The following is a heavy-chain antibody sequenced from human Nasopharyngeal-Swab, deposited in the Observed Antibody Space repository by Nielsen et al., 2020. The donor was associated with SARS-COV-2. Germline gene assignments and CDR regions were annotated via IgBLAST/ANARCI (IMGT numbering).Heavy chain of an antibody. J-gene: IGHJ6*02. D-gene: IGHD3-22*01. Sequence: PGKALEWLALIYWDDDKRYSPSLKSRLTITKDTSKSQVVLTMTNMDPVDTATYYCARIIEVNTSYYYYGMDVWGQGTTVTVSS. CDR3: ARIIEVNTSYYYYGMDV. CDR2: IYWDDDK. V-gene: IGHV2-5*02.